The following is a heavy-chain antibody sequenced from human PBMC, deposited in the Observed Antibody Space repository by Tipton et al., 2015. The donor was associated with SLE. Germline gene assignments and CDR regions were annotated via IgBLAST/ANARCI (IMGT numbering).Heavy chain of an antibody. J-gene: IGHJ3*02. CDR3: ARGKGSSRPSAFDI. D-gene: IGHD1-26*01. CDR2: ISPDNGHT. CDR1: GYTFTNFG. Sequence: QSGPEVKRPGASVRVSCKASGYTFTNFGISWVRQAPGQGLEWMGWISPDNGHTNYAQKFQARVTMTTETSTSTAYMELRSLRSDDTAVYYGARGKGSSRPSAFDIWGQGTMVTVSS. V-gene: IGHV1-18*01.